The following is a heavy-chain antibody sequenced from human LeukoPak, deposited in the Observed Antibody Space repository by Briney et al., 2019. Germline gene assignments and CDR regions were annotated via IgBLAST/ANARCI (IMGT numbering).Heavy chain of an antibody. D-gene: IGHD2-8*01. CDR2: IYTSGST. Sequence: KASETLSLTCTVSGGSISSYYWSWIRQPAGKGLEWIGRIYTSGSTNYNPSLKSRVTMSVDTSKNQFSLKLSSVTAADTAVYYCARVYGATRGAYYFDYWGQGTLVTVSS. CDR1: GGSISSYY. CDR3: ARVYGATRGAYYFDY. V-gene: IGHV4-4*07. J-gene: IGHJ4*02.